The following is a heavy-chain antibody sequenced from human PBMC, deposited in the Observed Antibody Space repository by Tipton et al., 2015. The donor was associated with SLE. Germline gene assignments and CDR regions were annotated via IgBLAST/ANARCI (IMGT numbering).Heavy chain of an antibody. V-gene: IGHV4-39*07. CDR2: MHHGGGT. CDR1: GGSISTGAYY. D-gene: IGHD6-13*01. Sequence: TLSLTCTVSGGSISTGAYYWGWIRQPPGKGMEWIGSMHHGGGTFCSPSLKSRVTISLDTSMNQFSLKLSSVTAADTAVYYCTRDARYSSRRDVDSWGQGTLVTVSS. J-gene: IGHJ4*02. CDR3: TRDARYSSRRDVDS.